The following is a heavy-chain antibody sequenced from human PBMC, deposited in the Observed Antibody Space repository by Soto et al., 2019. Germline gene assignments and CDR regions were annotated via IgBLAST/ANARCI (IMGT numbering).Heavy chain of an antibody. J-gene: IGHJ5*02. CDR1: VFSIINGNDY. V-gene: IGHV4-31*03. CDR2: IYYMVTT. CDR3: ATNESNRPWFAH. Sequence: PSETLSLTCTFSVFSIINGNDYLRFIRQRPGKGLEWIGNIYYMVTTSYNPSLKSRVTMSIDTSKNQFSLKLRSVVSADTAMYYCATNESNRPWFAHWGQRTLVTVSS.